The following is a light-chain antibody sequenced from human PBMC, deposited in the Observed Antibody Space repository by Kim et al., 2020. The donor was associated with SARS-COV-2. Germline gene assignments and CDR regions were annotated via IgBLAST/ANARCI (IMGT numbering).Light chain of an antibody. CDR1: QSVSSN. Sequence: VSPGESAPRSCRASQSVSSNLALYQQKPGQAPRLLIYGASTRATGISARFSGSGSGTAFTLTINSLQSEDFAVYYCQQYNNWPPLTFGGGTKLEI. CDR3: QQYNNWPPLT. V-gene: IGKV3-15*01. CDR2: GAS. J-gene: IGKJ4*01.